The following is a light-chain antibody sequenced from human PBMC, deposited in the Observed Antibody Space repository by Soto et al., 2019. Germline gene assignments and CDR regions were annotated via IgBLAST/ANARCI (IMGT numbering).Light chain of an antibody. V-gene: IGKV1-39*01. J-gene: IGKJ1*01. CDR2: AAS. Sequence: DIQMTQSPSSLSASVGDRVTITCRASQSISSYLNWYQQKPGKAPKLLIYAASSLQSGVPSRFSGSGSETDFTLTISSLQPEDFATYYCQQSYSTPWTFGQGNKVEIK. CDR3: QQSYSTPWT. CDR1: QSISSY.